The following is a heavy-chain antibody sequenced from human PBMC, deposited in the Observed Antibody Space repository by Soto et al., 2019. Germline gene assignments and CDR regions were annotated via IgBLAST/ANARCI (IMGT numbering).Heavy chain of an antibody. D-gene: IGHD5-18*01. J-gene: IGHJ6*02. V-gene: IGHV1-46*01. CDR2: INPSGGST. Sequence: ASVKVSCKASGYTFTSYYMHWVRQAPGQGLEWMGIINPSGGSTSYAQKFQGRVTMTRDTSTSTVYMELSSLRSEDTAVYYCALPASVDTAMVLGAPYYYYYYGMDVWGQGTTVTVSS. CDR1: GYTFTSYY. CDR3: ALPASVDTAMVLGAPYYYYYYGMDV.